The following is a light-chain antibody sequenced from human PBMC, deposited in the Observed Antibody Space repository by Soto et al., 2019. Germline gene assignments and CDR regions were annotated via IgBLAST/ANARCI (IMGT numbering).Light chain of an antibody. V-gene: IGKV1-39*01. CDR3: QQTYSAPQT. J-gene: IGKJ1*01. CDR2: ATS. CDR1: QSISSY. Sequence: DIQITQSPSCLSAFVGDRVTITCLASQSISSYLNWYHQKPGKAPNLLIYATSSLQSGVPSRFSGSGSGTDFTLTISSLQAEDFATYFCQQTYSAPQTFGQGTKVDI.